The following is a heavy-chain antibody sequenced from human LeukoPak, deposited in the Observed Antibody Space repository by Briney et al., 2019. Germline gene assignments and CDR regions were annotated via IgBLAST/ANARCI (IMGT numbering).Heavy chain of an antibody. D-gene: IGHD5-24*01. CDR3: ASIGADDYYYWY. V-gene: IGHV4-39*01. Sequence: SETLSLTCTVSGGSISSSSYYWGWIRQPPGKGLEWIGSIYYSGSTYYNPSLKSRVAISVDTSMNQFSLKLSSVTAADTAVYYCASIGADDYYYWYWGQGTLVTVSS. CDR2: IYYSGST. J-gene: IGHJ4*02. CDR1: GGSISSSSYY.